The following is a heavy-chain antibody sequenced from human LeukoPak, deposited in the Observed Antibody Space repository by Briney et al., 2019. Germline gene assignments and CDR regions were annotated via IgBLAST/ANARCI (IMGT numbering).Heavy chain of an antibody. J-gene: IGHJ4*02. CDR2: INPNSGGT. D-gene: IGHD3-22*01. CDR1: GYTFTGYY. V-gene: IGHV1-2*02. Sequence: GASVKVSCKASGYTFTGYYMHWVRQAPGQGLEWMGWINPNSGGTNYAQKFQGRVTMTRDTSISTAYMELSRLRSDDTAVYYCARQGHYYDSSGYQTLPFDYWGQGTLVTVSS. CDR3: ARQGHYYDSSGYQTLPFDY.